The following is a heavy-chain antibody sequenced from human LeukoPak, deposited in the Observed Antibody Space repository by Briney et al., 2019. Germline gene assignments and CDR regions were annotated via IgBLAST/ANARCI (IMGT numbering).Heavy chain of an antibody. D-gene: IGHD7-27*01. CDR3: AMYTNWVAGDV. J-gene: IGHJ6*02. Sequence: GGSLTLSCVASGFTFSSYSMNWVRLAPGKGLEWVSYISSSSSSISYADSVKGRFNISRDNAKNSLYLQMNSLRAEDTAVYYCAMYTNWVAGDVWGQGTTLSVSS. CDR2: ISSSSSSI. V-gene: IGHV3-48*04. CDR1: GFTFSSYS.